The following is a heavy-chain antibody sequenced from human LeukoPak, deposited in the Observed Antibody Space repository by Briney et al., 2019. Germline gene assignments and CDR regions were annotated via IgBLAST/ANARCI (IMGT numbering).Heavy chain of an antibody. CDR1: GYTFTSYD. CDR3: AREVTAPETYYYYYMDV. D-gene: IGHD5-18*01. J-gene: IGHJ6*03. Sequence: ASVKVSCKASGYTFTSYDINWVRQATGQGLEWMGWMNPNSGNTGYAQKFQGRVTMTRNTSISTAYMEVNSLRSEDTAVYYCAREVTAPETYYYYYMDVWGKGTTVTISS. CDR2: MNPNSGNT. V-gene: IGHV1-8*01.